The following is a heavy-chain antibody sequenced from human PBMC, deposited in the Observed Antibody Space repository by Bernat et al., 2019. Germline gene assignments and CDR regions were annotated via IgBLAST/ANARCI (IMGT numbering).Heavy chain of an antibody. V-gene: IGHV3-33*01. D-gene: IGHD6-19*01. CDR3: ARDLVVPIAVAGTGVHDAFDI. Sequence: QVQLVESGGGVVQPGRSLRLSCAASGFTFSSYGMHWVRQAPGKGLEWVAVIWYDGSNKYYADSVKGRFTISRDNSKNTLYLQMNSLRAGDTAVYYCARDLVVPIAVAGTGVHDAFDIWGQGTMVTVSS. CDR2: IWYDGSNK. J-gene: IGHJ3*02. CDR1: GFTFSSYG.